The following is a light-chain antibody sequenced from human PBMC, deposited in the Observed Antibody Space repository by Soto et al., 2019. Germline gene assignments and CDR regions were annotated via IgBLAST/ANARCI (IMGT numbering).Light chain of an antibody. J-gene: IGLJ2*01. CDR2: DVS. Sequence: QSALTQPASVSGPPGQSITISCTGTGSDVGGYHYVSWYQQHPGKSPKVMIYDVSNQPSGVSNRFSGSKSGNTASLTISGLQAEDEADYYCSSYTSASTPLVFGGGTKLTVL. CDR1: GSDVGGYHY. CDR3: SSYTSASTPLV. V-gene: IGLV2-14*01.